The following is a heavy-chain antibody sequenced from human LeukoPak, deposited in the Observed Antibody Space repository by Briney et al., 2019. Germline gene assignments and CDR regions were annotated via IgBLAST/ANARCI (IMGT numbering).Heavy chain of an antibody. Sequence: SETLSLTCAVYGGSFSGYYWSWIRQPPGKGLEWIGEINHSGSTNYNPSLKSRVTISVDTSKNQFSLKLSSVTAADTAVYYCATSYRKYSRGWYRDYWGQGTLVTVSS. CDR1: GGSFSGYY. CDR2: INHSGST. CDR3: ATSYRKYSRGWYRDY. J-gene: IGHJ4*02. D-gene: IGHD6-19*01. V-gene: IGHV4-34*01.